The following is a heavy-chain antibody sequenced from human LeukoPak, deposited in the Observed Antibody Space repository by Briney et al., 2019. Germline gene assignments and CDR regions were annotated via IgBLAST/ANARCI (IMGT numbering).Heavy chain of an antibody. Sequence: TSETLSLTCTVSGGSISSSSYYWGWIRQPPGKGLEWIGSIYYSGSTYYNPSLKSRVTISVDTSKNQFSLKLSSVTAADTAVYYCAKRNYDILTGHFQDYDYWGQGTLVTVSS. CDR3: AKRNYDILTGHFQDYDY. CDR2: IYYSGST. D-gene: IGHD3-9*01. V-gene: IGHV4-39*01. J-gene: IGHJ4*02. CDR1: GGSISSSSYY.